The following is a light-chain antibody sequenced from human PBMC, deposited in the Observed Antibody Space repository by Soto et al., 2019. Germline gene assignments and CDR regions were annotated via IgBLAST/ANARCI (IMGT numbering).Light chain of an antibody. Sequence: QSVLTQPPSASGSPGQSVTISCTGTSSDVGGYNYVSWYQQHPGKAPKLMIYEVSKRPSGVPDRFSGSKSGNTASLTVSGLQAEDEDDYYCSSYAGSNNFGVVFGGGTQLTVL. J-gene: IGLJ2*01. CDR3: SSYAGSNNFGVV. V-gene: IGLV2-8*01. CDR2: EVS. CDR1: SSDVGGYNY.